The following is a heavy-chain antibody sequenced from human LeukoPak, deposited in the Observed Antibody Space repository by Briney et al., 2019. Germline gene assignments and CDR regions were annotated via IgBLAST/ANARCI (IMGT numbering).Heavy chain of an antibody. J-gene: IGHJ4*02. CDR2: IYYSGST. D-gene: IGHD5-12*01. CDR1: GGSISSGGYY. Sequence: NPSETLSLTCTVSGGSISSGGYYWSWIRQHPGKGLEWIGYIYYSGSTYYNPSLKSRVTISVDTSKNQFSLKLSSVTAADTAVYYCARVSDIVATIVPRQNIVFDYWGQGTLVTVSS. CDR3: ARVSDIVATIVPRQNIVFDY. V-gene: IGHV4-31*03.